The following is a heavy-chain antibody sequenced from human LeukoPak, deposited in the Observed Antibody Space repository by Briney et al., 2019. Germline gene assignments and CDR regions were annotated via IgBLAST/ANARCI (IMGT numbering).Heavy chain of an antibody. CDR3: ARVSSGSYFGYYYYYMDV. J-gene: IGHJ6*03. V-gene: IGHV3-74*01. CDR1: GFTFSDYY. D-gene: IGHD1-26*01. CDR2: INSDGSST. Sequence: GSLRLSCAASGFTFSDYYMSWIRQAPGKGLVWASRINSDGSSTSYADSVKGRFTISRDNAKNTLYLQMNSLRAEDTAVYYCARVSSGSYFGYYYYYMDVWGKGTTVTVSS.